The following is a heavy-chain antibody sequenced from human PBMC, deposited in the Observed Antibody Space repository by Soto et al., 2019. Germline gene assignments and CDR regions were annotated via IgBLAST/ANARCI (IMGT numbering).Heavy chain of an antibody. J-gene: IGHJ3*02. D-gene: IGHD3-22*01. V-gene: IGHV4-59*01. CDR1: GGSISSYY. CDR2: IYYSGST. Sequence: SGTLSLTRTVSGGSISSYYLSWIRQHSGKGLELIGYIYYSGSTNYNPSLKSLFTISVDTSKNQFSLKLSSVTAADTAVYYCAKDRHHQSSAYFIYTGPLDIVDQGTMVT. CDR3: AKDRHHQSSAYFIYTGPLDI.